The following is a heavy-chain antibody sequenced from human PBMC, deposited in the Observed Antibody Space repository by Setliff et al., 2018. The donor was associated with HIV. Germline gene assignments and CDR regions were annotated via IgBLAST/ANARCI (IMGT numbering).Heavy chain of an antibody. J-gene: IGHJ4*02. Sequence: GGSLRLSCAASGFTFSHAWMSWVRQAPGKGLERVAHIKSKTDGGTINYAAAVEGRFTISRDDSKNTLYLQMNSLKAEDTAVYYCASKGRDLYTLEVPGWGQGTLVTVSS. V-gene: IGHV3-15*01. CDR1: GFTFSHAW. D-gene: IGHD2-15*01. CDR3: ASKGRDLYTLEVPG. CDR2: IKSKTDGGTI.